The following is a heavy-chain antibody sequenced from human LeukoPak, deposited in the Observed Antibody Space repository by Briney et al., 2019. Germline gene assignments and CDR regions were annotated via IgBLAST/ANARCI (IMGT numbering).Heavy chain of an antibody. Sequence: PSETLSLTCTVSGGSISSYYWSWIRQPPGEGLEWIGYIYYSGSTNYNPSLKSRVTISVDTSKNQFSLKLSSVTAADTAVYYCARAVVGMVTSYYYMDVWGKGTTVTVSS. CDR1: GGSISSYY. V-gene: IGHV4-59*01. J-gene: IGHJ6*03. D-gene: IGHD5-18*01. CDR3: ARAVVGMVTSYYYMDV. CDR2: IYYSGST.